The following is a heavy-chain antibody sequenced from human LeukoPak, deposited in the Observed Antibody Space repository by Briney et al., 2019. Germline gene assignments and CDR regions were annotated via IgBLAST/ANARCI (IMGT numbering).Heavy chain of an antibody. Sequence: GGSLRLSCAASGLTVSSNYMSWVRQAPGKGLEWVSVMYRSDATYYADSVKGRFTMSRDSSKNTVYLQMNSLRSEATAVYYCARDLPDQGAYWGQGTLVIVSS. CDR1: GLTVSSNY. J-gene: IGHJ4*02. CDR2: MYRSDAT. V-gene: IGHV3-53*01. CDR3: ARDLPDQGAY. D-gene: IGHD1-14*01.